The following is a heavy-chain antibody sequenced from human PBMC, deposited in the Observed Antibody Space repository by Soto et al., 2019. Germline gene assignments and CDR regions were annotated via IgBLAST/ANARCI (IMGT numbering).Heavy chain of an antibody. V-gene: IGHV3-23*01. CDR3: AKGVPGIAVAGTGYFQN. CDR2: ISGSGDST. Sequence: EVQLLESGGGLVQPGGSLRLSCAASGFTVSSYAMSWVRQAPGKGLEWVSGISGSGDSTYYADSVKGRFTISRNTSKNALYQRIHGLRADDTAVYYCAKGVPGIAVAGTGYFQNWGQGTLVTVAS. J-gene: IGHJ1*01. CDR1: GFTVSSYA. D-gene: IGHD6-19*01.